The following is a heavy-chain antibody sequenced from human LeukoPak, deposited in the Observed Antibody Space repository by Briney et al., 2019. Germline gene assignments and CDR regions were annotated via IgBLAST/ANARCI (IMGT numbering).Heavy chain of an antibody. V-gene: IGHV4-39*01. J-gene: IGHJ4*02. CDR3: ARRNYYFDY. Sequence: PSETLSLTCTVSGGSISRSDSYWAWIRQPPGKGLEWIESVYYTGGTYYNPSLKSRVTISIDTSKNQFSLKLSSVTAADTAVYYCARRNYYFDYWGQGTLVTVSS. CDR2: VYYTGGT. CDR1: GGSISRSDSY.